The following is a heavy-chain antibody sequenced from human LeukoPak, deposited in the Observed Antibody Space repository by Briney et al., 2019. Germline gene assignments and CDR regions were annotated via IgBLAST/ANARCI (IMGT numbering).Heavy chain of an antibody. J-gene: IGHJ4*02. Sequence: SETLSLTCTVSGESISNSNYYWGWIRQPPGKGLEWIGSIYYSGSTYYNPSLKSRVTISIDTSKKQFSLNLNSVTAADTAVYYCAKSGGWYEVDCWGQGTLVTVSS. CDR2: IYYSGST. D-gene: IGHD6-19*01. CDR3: AKSGGWYEVDC. V-gene: IGHV4-39*01. CDR1: GESISNSNYY.